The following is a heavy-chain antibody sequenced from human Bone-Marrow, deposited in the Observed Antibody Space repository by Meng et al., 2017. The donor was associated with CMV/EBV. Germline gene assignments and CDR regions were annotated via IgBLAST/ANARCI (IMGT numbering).Heavy chain of an antibody. CDR1: GGSIISTNDY. J-gene: IGHJ5*02. CDR3: ARSRQYYYDSSGYRPFDP. D-gene: IGHD3-22*01. CDR2: INHSGST. Sequence: SETLSLTCTVSGGSIISTNDYWGWIRQPPGKGLEWIGEINHSGSTNYNPSLKSRVTISVDTSKNQFSLKLSSVTAADTAVYYCARSRQYYYDSSGYRPFDPWGQGTLVTVSS. V-gene: IGHV4-39*07.